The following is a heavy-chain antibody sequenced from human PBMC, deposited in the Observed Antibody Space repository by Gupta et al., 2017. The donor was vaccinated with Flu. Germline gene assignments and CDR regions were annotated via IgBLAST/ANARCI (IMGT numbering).Heavy chain of an antibody. CDR3: ARTTVTASYYGLDV. V-gene: IGHV3-30*03. CDR2: ISHDGNKK. J-gene: IGHJ6*02. CDR1: GFSVRSFG. D-gene: IGHD4-17*01. Sequence: SGFSVRSFGMHWVRQAPGKGLEWVALISHDGNKKDYADSARGRFSISRDSSNNSVFLQMDNLRPEDTALYYCARTTVTASYYGLDVWGQGTTVTVAS.